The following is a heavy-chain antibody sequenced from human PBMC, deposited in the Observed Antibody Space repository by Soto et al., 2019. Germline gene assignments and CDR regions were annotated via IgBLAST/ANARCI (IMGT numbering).Heavy chain of an antibody. CDR1: GYTFSNYD. Sequence: QVQLVQSGAEVKKPGASVKVSCKASGYTFSNYDINWVRQATGQGLEWMGWLNPNTDKTGSAQKFQGRVTMTRNTSLSTAYLELSGLRSDAAAVYYCARGIKGLPPSAFDIWGQGTRVTVSS. J-gene: IGHJ3*02. CDR3: ARGIKGLPPSAFDI. V-gene: IGHV1-8*01. D-gene: IGHD5-12*01. CDR2: LNPNTDKT.